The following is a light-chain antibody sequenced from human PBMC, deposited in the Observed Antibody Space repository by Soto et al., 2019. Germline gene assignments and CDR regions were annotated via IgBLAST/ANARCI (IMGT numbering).Light chain of an antibody. Sequence: QSVLTQPASVSGSPGQSITISCTGTSSDVGGYNYVSWYQQHPGKAPKLMIYDVSNRPSGVSNRFSGSKSGNTASLTISGLXXXXXXXXYCSSYTSSSLYVFGTGTKVTVL. V-gene: IGLV2-14*01. J-gene: IGLJ1*01. CDR2: DVS. CDR3: SSYTSSSLYV. CDR1: SSDVGGYNY.